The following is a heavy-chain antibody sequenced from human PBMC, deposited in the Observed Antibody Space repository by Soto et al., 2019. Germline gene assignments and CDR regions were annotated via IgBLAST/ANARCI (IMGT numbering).Heavy chain of an antibody. D-gene: IGHD6-19*01. V-gene: IGHV4-34*01. Sequence: SETLSLTCAVYGGSFSGYYWSWIRQPPGKGLEWIGEINHSGSTNYNPSLKSRVTISVDTSKNQFSLKLSSVTAADTAVYYCARDGAVAGYKYNWFDPWGQGTLVTVPS. CDR3: ARDGAVAGYKYNWFDP. CDR1: GGSFSGYY. CDR2: INHSGST. J-gene: IGHJ5*02.